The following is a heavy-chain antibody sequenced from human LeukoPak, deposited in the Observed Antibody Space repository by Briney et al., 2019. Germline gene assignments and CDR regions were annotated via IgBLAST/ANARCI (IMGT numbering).Heavy chain of an antibody. CDR2: ISSSGTNM. CDR1: GFTFSSNS. D-gene: IGHD6-19*01. Sequence: KPGGSLRLSCAASGFTFSSNSMNWVRQAPGKGLEWVSSISSSGTNMFYADSVKGRFTISRDNAKNSLFLQMNSLRAEDTAVYYCARGPSVGSGWSPDLWGQGTLVTVSS. J-gene: IGHJ5*02. CDR3: ARGPSVGSGWSPDL. V-gene: IGHV3-21*01.